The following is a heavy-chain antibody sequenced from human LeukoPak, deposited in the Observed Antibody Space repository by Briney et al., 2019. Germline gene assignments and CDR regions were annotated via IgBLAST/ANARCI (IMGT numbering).Heavy chain of an antibody. CDR3: ASVFSPETKYQLPTYRWFDP. J-gene: IGHJ5*02. CDR1: GYTFTGYY. Sequence: ASVKVSCKASGYTFTGYYMHWVRQAPGQGLEWMGWINPNSGGTNYAQKFQGRVTMTRDTSISTAYMELSRLRSDDTAVYYCASVFSPETKYQLPTYRWFDPWGQGTLVTVSS. CDR2: INPNSGGT. D-gene: IGHD2-2*01. V-gene: IGHV1-2*02.